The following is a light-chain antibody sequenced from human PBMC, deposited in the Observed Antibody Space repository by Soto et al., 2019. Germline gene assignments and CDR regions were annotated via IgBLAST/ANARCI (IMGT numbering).Light chain of an antibody. V-gene: IGLV2-14*01. J-gene: IGLJ1*01. CDR2: EVS. Sequence: ALTQPASVSGSPGQSITISCTGTSSDVGGYNYVSWYQQHPGKAPKLTIYEVSNRPSGVSNRFSGSKSGNTASLTISGLQAEDEADYYCSSYTGSSTLVLGTGTKVTVL. CDR3: SSYTGSSTLV. CDR1: SSDVGGYNY.